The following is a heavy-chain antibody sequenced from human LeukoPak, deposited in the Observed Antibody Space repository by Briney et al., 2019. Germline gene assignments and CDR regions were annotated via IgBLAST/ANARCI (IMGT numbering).Heavy chain of an antibody. D-gene: IGHD1-26*01. V-gene: IGHV4-59*01. J-gene: IGHJ1*01. CDR3: AIVGSSRTQYFQH. Sequence: PSETLSLTCTVSGGSISSYYWSWIRQPPGKGLEWIGYIYYSGSTNYNPSLKSRVTISVDTSKNQFSLKLSSVTAADTAVYYCAIVGSSRTQYFQHWGQGTLVTVSS. CDR1: GGSISSYY. CDR2: IYYSGST.